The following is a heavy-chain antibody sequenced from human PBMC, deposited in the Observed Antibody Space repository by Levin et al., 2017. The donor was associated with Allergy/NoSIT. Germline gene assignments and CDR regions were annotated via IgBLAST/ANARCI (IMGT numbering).Heavy chain of an antibody. Sequence: ASVQVSCKASGYTFTDYYMHWVRQAPGQGLEWMGWINPNSGGTKYVQKFQGSVTFTRDKSISTVYMELSSLRSDDTAVYYCARDPVAGTSKSDVCDNWGQGTMVTVSS. V-gene: IGHV1-2*02. CDR1: GYTFTDYY. J-gene: IGHJ3*02. D-gene: IGHD1/OR15-1a*01. CDR2: INPNSGGT. CDR3: ARDPVAGTSKSDVCDN.